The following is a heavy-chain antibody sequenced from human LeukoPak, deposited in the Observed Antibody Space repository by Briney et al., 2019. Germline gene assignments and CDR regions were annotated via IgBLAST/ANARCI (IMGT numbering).Heavy chain of an antibody. CDR3: ARGYYYDSSGYYYYYYYYMDV. CDR2: IYTSGTT. CDR1: GGSISSYY. Sequence: SETLSLTCTVSGGSISSYYWSWIRQPAGKGLEWIGRIYTSGTTHYNPSLKSRVTMSVDTSKNQFSLKLSSVTAADTAVYYCARGYYYDSSGYYYYYYYYMDVWGKGTTVTVSS. V-gene: IGHV4-4*07. D-gene: IGHD3-22*01. J-gene: IGHJ6*03.